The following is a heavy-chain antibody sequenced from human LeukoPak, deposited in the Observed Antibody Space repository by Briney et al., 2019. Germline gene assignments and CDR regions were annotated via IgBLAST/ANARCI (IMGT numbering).Heavy chain of an antibody. V-gene: IGHV4-59*08. Sequence: PSETLSLTCTVSGGSISSYYWSWIRQPPGKGLEWIGYIYYSGSTDSNPSLKSRVTISVDTSKNQLSLKLSSVTAADTAVYYCARTYCRGGSCHFDYWGQGTLVTVSS. CDR1: GGSISSYY. J-gene: IGHJ4*02. CDR2: IYYSGST. D-gene: IGHD2-15*01. CDR3: ARTYCRGGSCHFDY.